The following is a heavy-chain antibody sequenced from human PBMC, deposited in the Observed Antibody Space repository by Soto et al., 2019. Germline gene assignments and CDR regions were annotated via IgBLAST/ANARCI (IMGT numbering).Heavy chain of an antibody. V-gene: IGHV4-34*01. Sequence: SETLSLTCAVYGGSFSGYYWSWIRQPPGKGLEWIGEINHSGSTNYNPSLKSRVTMSVDTSKNQFSLTLNSVTAADTATYYCARGGISHWAYFYYMDVWGRGTTVTVSS. CDR3: ARGGISHWAYFYYMDV. CDR1: GGSFSGYY. CDR2: INHSGST. J-gene: IGHJ6*03. D-gene: IGHD2-21*01.